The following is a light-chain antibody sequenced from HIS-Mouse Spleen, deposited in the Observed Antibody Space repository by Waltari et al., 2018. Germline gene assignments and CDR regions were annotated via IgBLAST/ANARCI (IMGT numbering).Light chain of an antibody. Sequence: SYELTQPPSVSVSPGQTARITCSGDALPKQYAYWYQQKPGQAPVVVLYKDSERPSGIPERFSGSSSGTTVTLTISGVQAEDEADYYCQSADSSGTYPVFGGGTKLTVL. CDR3: QSADSSGTYPV. V-gene: IGLV3-25*03. J-gene: IGLJ2*01. CDR2: KDS. CDR1: ALPKQY.